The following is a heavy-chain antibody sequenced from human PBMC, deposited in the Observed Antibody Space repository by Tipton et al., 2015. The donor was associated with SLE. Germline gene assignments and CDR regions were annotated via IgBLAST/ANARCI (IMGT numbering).Heavy chain of an antibody. D-gene: IGHD2-15*01. V-gene: IGHV3-30*18. CDR3: AKDVGDYYYYYMDV. CDR1: GFTFNSYG. J-gene: IGHJ6*03. Sequence: SLRLSCAASGFTFNSYGMHWVRQPPGKGLGWVAVIWYDGSNKYYADSVKGRFSISRDNSKNTLYLKMNSLRAEDTAVYYCAKDVGDYYYYYMDVWGKGTTVTISS. CDR2: IWYDGSNK.